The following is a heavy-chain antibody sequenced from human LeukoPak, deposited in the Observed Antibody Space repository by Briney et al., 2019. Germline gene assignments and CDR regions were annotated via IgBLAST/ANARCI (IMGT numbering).Heavy chain of an antibody. V-gene: IGHV3-23*01. J-gene: IGHJ6*03. D-gene: IGHD2-15*01. CDR3: AKNGDRGAYCTGGTCYPYFYYYMDV. CDR1: GFTFSSYG. CDR2: ISGSGGST. Sequence: GGTLRLSCATSGFTFSSYGMSWVRQAPGKGLEWVSAISGSGGSTYYADSVKGRFTISRDNSKNTLYLQMNSLRAEDTAVYYCAKNGDRGAYCTGGTCYPYFYYYMDVWGKGTTVTI.